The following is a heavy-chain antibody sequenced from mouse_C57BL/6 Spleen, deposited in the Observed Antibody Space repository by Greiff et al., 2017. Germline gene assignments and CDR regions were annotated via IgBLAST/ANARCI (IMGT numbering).Heavy chain of an antibody. J-gene: IGHJ2*01. CDR3: ARTPIYYGNYGFDY. CDR2: ISSGSSTI. D-gene: IGHD2-1*01. Sequence: EVKLMESGGGLVKPGGSLKLSCAASGFTFSDYGMHWVRQAPEKGLEWVAYISSGSSTIYYADTVKGRFTISRDNATNTLFLQMTSLRSEDTAMYYCARTPIYYGNYGFDYWGQGTTLTVSS. CDR1: GFTFSDYG. V-gene: IGHV5-17*01.